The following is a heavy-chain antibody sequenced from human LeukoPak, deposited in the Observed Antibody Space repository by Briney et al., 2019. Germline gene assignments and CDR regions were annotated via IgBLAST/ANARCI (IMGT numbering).Heavy chain of an antibody. D-gene: IGHD4-17*01. V-gene: IGHV4-34*01. CDR2: INHSGST. CDR1: GGSFSGYY. CDR3: ARASTADYGDYRYYFDY. J-gene: IGHJ4*02. Sequence: TSETLSLTCAVYGGSFSGYYWSWIRQPPGKGLEWIGEINHSGSTNYNPSLKSRVTISVDTSKNQFSLKLSSVTAADTAVYYCARASTADYGDYRYYFDYWGQGTLVTVSS.